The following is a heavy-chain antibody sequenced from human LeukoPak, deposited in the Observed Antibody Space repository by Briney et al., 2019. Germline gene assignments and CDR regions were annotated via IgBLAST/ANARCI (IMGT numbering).Heavy chain of an antibody. V-gene: IGHV4-59*01. CDR3: ARVASKGGMDV. CDR1: GGSISSYH. D-gene: IGHD5/OR15-5a*01. CDR2: THYSGST. Sequence: SGTLSLTCTVSGGSISSYHWSWIRQPLGKGLEWIGYTHYSGSTTYNPSLRSRVTVSLDKYNNQFSLRLTSVTAADTAVYYCARVASKGGMDVWGQGTTVTVSS. J-gene: IGHJ6*02.